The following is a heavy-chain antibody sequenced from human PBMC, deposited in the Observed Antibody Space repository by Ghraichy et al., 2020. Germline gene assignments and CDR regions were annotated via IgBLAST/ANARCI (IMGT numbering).Heavy chain of an antibody. J-gene: IGHJ4*02. CDR3: ATDSDSSGWSHFDY. V-gene: IGHV3-33*01. D-gene: IGHD6-19*01. CDR2: IWNDGSNK. CDR1: GFTFNSYG. Sequence: LSLTCAASGFTFNSYGMHWVRQAPGKGLEWVAVIWNDGSNKFYADSVKGRFTISRDNSKNTLYLQMNSLGAEDTAVYYCATDSDSSGWSHFDYWGQGTLVTVSS.